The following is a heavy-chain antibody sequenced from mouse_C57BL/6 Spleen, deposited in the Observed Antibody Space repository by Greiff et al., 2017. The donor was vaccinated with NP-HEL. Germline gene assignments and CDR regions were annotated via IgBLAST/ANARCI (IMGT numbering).Heavy chain of an antibody. V-gene: IGHV1-54*01. Sequence: VQVVESGAELVRPGTSVKVSCKASGYAFTNYLIEWVKQRPGQGLEWIGVINPGSGGTNYNEKFKGKATLTADKSSSTAYMQLSSLTSEDSAVYFCARSDYYGSSPTPFAYWGQGTLVTVSA. J-gene: IGHJ3*01. CDR3: ARSDYYGSSPTPFAY. CDR2: INPGSGGT. CDR1: GYAFTNYL. D-gene: IGHD1-1*01.